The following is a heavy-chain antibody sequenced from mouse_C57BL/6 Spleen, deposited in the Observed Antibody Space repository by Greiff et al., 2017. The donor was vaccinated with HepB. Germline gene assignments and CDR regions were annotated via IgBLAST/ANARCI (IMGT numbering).Heavy chain of an antibody. Sequence: VKLMESGPGLVQPSQSLSITCTVSGFSLTSYGVHWIRQSPGKGLEWLGVIWSGGSTDYNAAFISRLSISKDNSKSQVFFKMNSLQADDTAIYYCARNYYGSSYGVDYWGQGTTLTVSS. V-gene: IGHV2-2*01. J-gene: IGHJ2*01. D-gene: IGHD1-1*01. CDR3: ARNYYGSSYGVDY. CDR2: IWSGGST. CDR1: GFSLTSYG.